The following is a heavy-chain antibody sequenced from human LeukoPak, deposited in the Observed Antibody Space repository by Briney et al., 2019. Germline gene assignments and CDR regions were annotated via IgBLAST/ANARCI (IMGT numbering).Heavy chain of an antibody. Sequence: PAGSLRLSCAAPGFTFSDYSMNWVRQAPGKGLERASYISSSSSTAYYADSVKGRFTTSRDNAKNSLYLQMNSLRDEDTAVYYCARGPDCSGASCYFDGEGYYFDYWGQGTLVTVSS. D-gene: IGHD2-15*01. J-gene: IGHJ4*02. CDR2: ISSSSSTA. V-gene: IGHV3-48*02. CDR3: ARGPDCSGASCYFDGEGYYFDY. CDR1: GFTFSDYS.